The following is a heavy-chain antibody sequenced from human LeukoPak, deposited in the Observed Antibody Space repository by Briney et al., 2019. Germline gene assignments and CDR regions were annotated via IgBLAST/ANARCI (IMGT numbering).Heavy chain of an antibody. CDR1: GYTFTSYG. D-gene: IGHD2-15*01. Sequence: GASVKVSCKASGYTFTSYGISWVRQAPGPGLEWMGWISVYNGNTNYAQKLQGRVTMTTDTSTSTAYMELRSLRSDDTAVYYCARGDAYCSGGSCHSGNFDQWGQGTLVTVSS. J-gene: IGHJ4*02. CDR2: ISVYNGNT. V-gene: IGHV1-18*04. CDR3: ARGDAYCSGGSCHSGNFDQ.